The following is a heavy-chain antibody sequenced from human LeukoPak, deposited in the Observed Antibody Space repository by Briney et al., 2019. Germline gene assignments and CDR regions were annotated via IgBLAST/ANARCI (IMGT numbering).Heavy chain of an antibody. CDR1: GGTFSSYA. CDR3: ADTSYDSSGYYLPY. J-gene: IGHJ4*02. D-gene: IGHD3-22*01. CDR2: IIPIFCTA. V-gene: IGHV1-69*05. Sequence: GSSVKVSCKASGGTFSSYAISWVRQAPGQGLEWMGRIIPIFCTANYAQKFQGRVTITTDESTSTAYMELSSLRSEDTAVYYCADTSYDSSGYYLPYWGQGTLVTVSS.